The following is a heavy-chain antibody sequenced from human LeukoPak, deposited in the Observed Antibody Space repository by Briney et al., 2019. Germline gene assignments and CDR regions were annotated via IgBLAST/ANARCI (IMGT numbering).Heavy chain of an antibody. CDR1: GFTFSSYA. V-gene: IGHV3-23*01. CDR2: TSGSGGST. J-gene: IGHJ5*02. D-gene: IGHD2-21*02. Sequence: GGSLRLSCAASGFTFSSYAMSWVRQAPGKGLEWVSVTSGSGGSTYYADSVKGRFTISRDNSKNTLYLQMNSLRAEDTAVYYCAKHSYCGGDCYSTNNWFDPWGQGTLVTVSS. CDR3: AKHSYCGGDCYSTNNWFDP.